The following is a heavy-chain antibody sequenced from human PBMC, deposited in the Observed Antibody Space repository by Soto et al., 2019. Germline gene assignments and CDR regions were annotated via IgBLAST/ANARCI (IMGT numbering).Heavy chain of an antibody. CDR1: GFTFSSYT. D-gene: IGHD3-10*01. CDR2: ISGSRGST. V-gene: IGHV3-23*01. Sequence: PGGSLRLSCAASGFTFSSYTMSWVRQAPGKGLEWVSAISGSRGSTYYADSVKGRFTISIDNAKNTLYLQMNSLRAEDTAVYYCAKDWYATYYYGSGSFEYWGRGTLVTFSS. CDR3: AKDWYATYYYGSGSFEY. J-gene: IGHJ4*02.